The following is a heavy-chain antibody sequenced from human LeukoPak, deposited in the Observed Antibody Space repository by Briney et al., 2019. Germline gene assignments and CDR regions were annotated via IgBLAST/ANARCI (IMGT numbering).Heavy chain of an antibody. CDR2: YYGGRT. CDR1: GDSLSRYY. CDR3: ARYDHAPSYYYYYMDV. V-gene: IGHV4-59*01. J-gene: IGHJ6*03. Sequence: SETLSLTCTVSGDSLSRYYWSWIPQSAGKGLEWIGYYGGRTTYNPSLKSRVTMSVDTSKNQFSLKLTSVTAADMAVYYCARYDHAPSYYYYYMDVWGKGTTVTVPS. D-gene: IGHD1-14*01.